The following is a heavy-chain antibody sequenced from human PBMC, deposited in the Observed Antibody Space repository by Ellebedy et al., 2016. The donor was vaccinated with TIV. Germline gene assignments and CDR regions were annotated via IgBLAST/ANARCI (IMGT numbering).Heavy chain of an antibody. CDR3: ARMTTVTTRSGFGY. V-gene: IGHV1-3*01. J-gene: IGHJ4*02. CDR2: IDAGNGNT. D-gene: IGHD4-11*01. Sequence: ASVKVSCKASGYTFTSYAIHWVRQAPGQRPEWMGWIDAGNGNTKYSQKFQGRVTITRDTSASTAYMELSSLRSEDTAVYYCARMTTVTTRSGFGYWGQGTLVTVSS. CDR1: GYTFTSYA.